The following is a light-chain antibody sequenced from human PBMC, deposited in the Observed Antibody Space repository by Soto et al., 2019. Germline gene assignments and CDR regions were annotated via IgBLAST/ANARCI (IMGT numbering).Light chain of an antibody. CDR1: QSISSW. V-gene: IGKV1-5*03. CDR3: QQYNSYRYT. J-gene: IGKJ2*01. CDR2: KAS. Sequence: DLPMTQSPSTLSASVGDRVTITCRASQSISSWLAWYQQKPGKAPKLLIYKASSLESGVPSRFSGSGSGTEFTLTISSLQPDDFATYYCQQYNSYRYTFGQGTKLEIK.